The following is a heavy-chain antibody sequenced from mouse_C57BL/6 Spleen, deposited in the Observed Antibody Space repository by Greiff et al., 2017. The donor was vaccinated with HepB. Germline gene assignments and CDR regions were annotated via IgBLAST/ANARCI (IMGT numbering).Heavy chain of an antibody. Sequence: DVKLVESGGGLVKPGGSLKLSCAASGFTFSSYAMSWVRQTPEKRLEWVATISDGGRYTYYPDNVKGRFTISRDNAKNNLYLQMSHLKAEDTAMYYCARDRRDYAMDYWGQGTSVTVSS. CDR1: GFTFSSYA. V-gene: IGHV5-4*01. CDR3: ARDRRDYAMDY. CDR2: ISDGGRYT. J-gene: IGHJ4*01.